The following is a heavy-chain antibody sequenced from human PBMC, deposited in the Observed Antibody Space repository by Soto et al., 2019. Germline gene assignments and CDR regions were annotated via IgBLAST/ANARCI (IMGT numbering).Heavy chain of an antibody. V-gene: IGHV4-61*01. CDR1: GGSVSSGSYY. CDR2: IYYSGST. CDR3: ASSEVTAILDY. J-gene: IGHJ4*02. Sequence: SETLSLTCTVSGGSVSSGSYYWSWIRQPPGKGLEWIGYIYYSGSTNYNPPLKSRVAISVDTSKNQFSLKLSSVTAADTAVYYCASSEVTAILDYWGQGTLVTVSS. D-gene: IGHD2-21*02.